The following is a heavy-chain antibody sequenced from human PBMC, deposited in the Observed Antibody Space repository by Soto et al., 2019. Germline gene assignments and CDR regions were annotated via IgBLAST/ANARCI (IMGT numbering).Heavy chain of an antibody. V-gene: IGHV4-31*03. CDR2: IYYSGST. CDR1: SGPISSGAYY. D-gene: IGHD1-7*01. J-gene: IGHJ4*02. CDR3: ARGTGTSFDY. Sequence: PSETLSLTCTVSSGPISSGAYYWSWIRQHPGKGLEWIGYIYYSGSTYYNPSLKSRVTISVDTSKNQFSLKLSSVTAADTAVYYCARGTGTSFDYWGQGALVTVSS.